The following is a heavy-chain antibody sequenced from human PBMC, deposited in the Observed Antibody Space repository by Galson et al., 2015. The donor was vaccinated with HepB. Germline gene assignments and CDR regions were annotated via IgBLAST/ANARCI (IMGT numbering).Heavy chain of an antibody. CDR1: GFTFSSYG. Sequence: SLRLSCAASGFTFSSYGMHWVRQAPGKGLEWVAVISYDGSNKHYADSVKGRFTISRDNSKNTLYLQMNSLRAEDTAVYYCAKDPQPWQWLVESTYFDYWGQGTLVTVSS. J-gene: IGHJ4*02. V-gene: IGHV3-30*18. CDR2: ISYDGSNK. CDR3: AKDPQPWQWLVESTYFDY. D-gene: IGHD6-19*01.